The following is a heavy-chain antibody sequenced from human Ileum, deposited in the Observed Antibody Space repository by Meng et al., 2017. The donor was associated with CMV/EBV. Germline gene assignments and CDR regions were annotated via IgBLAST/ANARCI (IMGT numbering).Heavy chain of an antibody. CDR3: ARGGYDYWSANSQNHFDH. D-gene: IGHD3-3*01. CDR2: FYSSDTY. J-gene: IGHJ4*02. Sequence: PSETLAPTFTVSGCSGNNYYWSWIRQSAGKGLEWIGRFYSSDTYNYHPSLDSRVTMSLDTSKNQFSLNLRSVTAADTATYYCARGGYDYWSANSQNHFDHWGQGTLVTVSS. V-gene: IGHV4-4*07. CDR1: GCSGNNYY.